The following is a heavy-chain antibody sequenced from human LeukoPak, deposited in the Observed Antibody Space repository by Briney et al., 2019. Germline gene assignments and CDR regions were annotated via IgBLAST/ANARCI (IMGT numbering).Heavy chain of an antibody. D-gene: IGHD6-19*01. CDR2: IWYDGSNK. V-gene: IGHV3-33*01. CDR1: GFTFSSYG. Sequence: GGSLRLSCAASGFTFSSYGMHWVRRAPGKGLEWGAVIWYDGSNKYYADTVKGRFTISRDNSKNTLYLQMNSLRAEDTAVYYCARGPRPEPQWLVLAYWGQGTLVTVSS. CDR3: ARGPRPEPQWLVLAY. J-gene: IGHJ4*02.